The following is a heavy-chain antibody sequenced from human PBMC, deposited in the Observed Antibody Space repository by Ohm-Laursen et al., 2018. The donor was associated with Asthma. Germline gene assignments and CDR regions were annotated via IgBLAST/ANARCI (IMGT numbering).Heavy chain of an antibody. J-gene: IGHJ4*02. CDR3: ARSPYSHCSGGSCHLDY. CDR1: GFTFSSYS. Sequence: SLRLSCAAPGFTFSSYSMNWVRQAPGKGLEWVSSISSSSSYIYYADSVKGRFTISRDNAKNSLYLQMNSLRAEDTAVYYCARSPYSHCSGGSCHLDYWGQGTLVTVSS. CDR2: ISSSSSYI. D-gene: IGHD2-15*01. V-gene: IGHV3-21*01.